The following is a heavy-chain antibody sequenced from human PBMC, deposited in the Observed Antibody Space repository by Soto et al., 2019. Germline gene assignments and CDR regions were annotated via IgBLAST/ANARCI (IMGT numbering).Heavy chain of an antibody. CDR1: GYTFTSYY. V-gene: IGHV3-23*01. CDR3: AKGVSGGYDFLYYYGMDV. Sequence: SCKASGYTFTSYYMHWVRQAPGKGLEWVSAISGSGGSTYYADSVKGRFTISRDNSKNTLYLQMNSLRAEDTAVYYCAKGVSGGYDFLYYYGMDVWGQGTTVTVSS. D-gene: IGHD5-12*01. CDR2: ISGSGGST. J-gene: IGHJ6*02.